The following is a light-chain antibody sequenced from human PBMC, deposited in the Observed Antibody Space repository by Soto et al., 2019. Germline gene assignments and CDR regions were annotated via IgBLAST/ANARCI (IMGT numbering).Light chain of an antibody. J-gene: IGLJ1*01. CDR3: CSYAGSSTYV. CDR2: ETK. V-gene: IGLV2-23*01. Sequence: SALTQPVSVSGSPGQSITISCTGSSSDVGAYYFVSWYQRHPGKAPKLLIYETKKRPSGIPSRFSGSKSGNTASLTISGLQAEDEAEYSCCSYAGSSTYVFGTGTKVTVL. CDR1: SSDVGAYYF.